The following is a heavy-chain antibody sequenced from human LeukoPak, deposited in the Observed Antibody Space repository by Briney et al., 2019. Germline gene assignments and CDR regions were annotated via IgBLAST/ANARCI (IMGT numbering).Heavy chain of an antibody. J-gene: IGHJ4*02. Sequence: ASVKVSCKASGYTFTTYGINWVRQAPGQGLEWMGWISTYNGNTHYAQKLQGRVTMTTDTSTSTAYMELRSLRSDDTAVYYCAREKNLPYYDYVWGSRALDYWGQGTLVTVSS. D-gene: IGHD3-16*01. CDR3: AREKNLPYYDYVWGSRALDY. CDR1: GYTFTTYG. CDR2: ISTYNGNT. V-gene: IGHV1-18*01.